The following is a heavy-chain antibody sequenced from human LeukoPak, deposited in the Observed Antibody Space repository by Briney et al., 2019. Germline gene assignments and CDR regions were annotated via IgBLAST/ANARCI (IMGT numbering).Heavy chain of an antibody. Sequence: PGGSLRLSCAASGFTFDDYTMHWVRQAPGKGLEWVSLISWDGGSTYYADSVKGRFTISRDNSKNSLYLQMNSLRAEDTAVYYCARTNDYGDPVDFDYWGQGTLVTVS. D-gene: IGHD4-17*01. J-gene: IGHJ4*02. CDR2: ISWDGGST. CDR1: GFTFDDYT. V-gene: IGHV3-43*01. CDR3: ARTNDYGDPVDFDY.